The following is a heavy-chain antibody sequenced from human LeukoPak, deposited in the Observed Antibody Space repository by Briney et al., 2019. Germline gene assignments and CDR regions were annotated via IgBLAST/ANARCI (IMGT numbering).Heavy chain of an antibody. CDR3: ARGGRPSRFDY. Sequence: SETLSLTCTVSGGSISSGDYYWSWIRQPPGKGLEWIGYIYYSGSTYYNPSLKSRVTISVDTSKNQFSLKLSSVTTADTAVYYCARGGRPSRFDYWGQGTLVTVSS. CDR1: GGSISSGDYY. J-gene: IGHJ4*02. CDR2: IYYSGST. V-gene: IGHV4-30-4*08.